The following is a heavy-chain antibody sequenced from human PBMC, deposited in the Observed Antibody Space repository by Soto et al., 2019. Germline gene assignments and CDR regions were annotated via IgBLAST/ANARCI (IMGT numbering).Heavy chain of an antibody. V-gene: IGHV3-30*18. CDR1: GFTSSSYG. CDR3: AKDRIVGGGDYYYYYGMDV. D-gene: IGHD4-17*01. J-gene: IGHJ6*02. Sequence: GSLRLSCAASGFTSSSYGMHWVRQAPGKGLEWVAVISYDGSNKYYADSVKGRFTISRDNSKNTLYLQMNSLRAEDTAVYYCAKDRIVGGGDYYYYYGMDVWGQGTTVTV. CDR2: ISYDGSNK.